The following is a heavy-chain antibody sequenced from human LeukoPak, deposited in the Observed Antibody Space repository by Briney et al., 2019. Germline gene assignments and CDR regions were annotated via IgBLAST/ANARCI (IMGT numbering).Heavy chain of an antibody. D-gene: IGHD2-2*01. V-gene: IGHV1-24*01. CDR3: ATARPAATRDDAFDI. CDR2: FDPEDGET. CDR1: GYTLTEVS. Sequence: ASVKVSCKVSGYTLTEVSMHWVRQAPGKGLEWMGGFDPEDGETIYAQKFQGRVTMTEDTSTDTAYMELSSLRSEDTAVYYCATARPAATRDDAFDIWGQGTMVTVSS. J-gene: IGHJ3*02.